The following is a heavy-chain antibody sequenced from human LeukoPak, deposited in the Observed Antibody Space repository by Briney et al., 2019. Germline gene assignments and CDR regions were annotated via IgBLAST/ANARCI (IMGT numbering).Heavy chain of an antibody. CDR3: ARGTLLYCSSTSCYPYYYGMDV. V-gene: IGHV4-34*01. J-gene: IGHJ6*02. CDR1: GGSFSGYS. Sequence: SETLSLTCAVYGGSFSGYSWSWIRQPPGKGLEWIGEINHSGSTNYNPSLKSRVTISVDTSKNQFSLKLSSVTAADTAVYYCARGTLLYCSSTSCYPYYYGMDVWGQGTTVTVSS. D-gene: IGHD2-2*01. CDR2: INHSGST.